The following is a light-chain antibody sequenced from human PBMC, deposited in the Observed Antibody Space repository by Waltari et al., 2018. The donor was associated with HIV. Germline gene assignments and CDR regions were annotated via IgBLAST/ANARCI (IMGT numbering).Light chain of an antibody. Sequence: QPKMTQAPSASKTPGQRITMSCSGTKSNIGNNFIYWYQQIAGAAPRLVMARNDRRPPGVPARFSGTKSGTSAFLAITGLRLDDEATYFCASWDDNLGHWIFGGGTKLTVL. CDR2: RND. J-gene: IGLJ2*01. CDR3: ASWDDNLGHWI. CDR1: KSNIGNNF. V-gene: IGLV1-47*01.